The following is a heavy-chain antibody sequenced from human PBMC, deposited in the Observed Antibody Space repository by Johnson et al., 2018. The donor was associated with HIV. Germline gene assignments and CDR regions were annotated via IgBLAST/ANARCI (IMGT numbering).Heavy chain of an antibody. D-gene: IGHD5-18*01. Sequence: QVQLVESGGGVVQPGRSLRLSCAASGFTFSSYAMHWVRQAPGKGLEWVAVISFDGSNKYYADSVKGRFTVSRDNSKNTLYLQMTSLRTEDTAVYYCARGKAWIQSWDDAFDIWGQGTMVTVSS. J-gene: IGHJ3*02. V-gene: IGHV3-30*04. CDR1: GFTFSSYA. CDR3: ARGKAWIQSWDDAFDI. CDR2: ISFDGSNK.